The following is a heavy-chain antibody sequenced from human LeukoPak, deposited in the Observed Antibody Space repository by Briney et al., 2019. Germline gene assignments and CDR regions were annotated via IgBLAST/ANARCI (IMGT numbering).Heavy chain of an antibody. J-gene: IGHJ4*02. CDR3: AKDIGSVDYWYLIY. Sequence: GGSLRLSCAASGFTFDDYAMHWVRQAPGKGLEWVSGISWNSGIIGYADSVKGRFTISRDNAKNSLYLQMNSLRAEDTALYYCAKDIGSVDYWYLIYWGQGTLVTVSS. V-gene: IGHV3-9*01. CDR2: ISWNSGII. CDR1: GFTFDDYA. D-gene: IGHD3-10*01.